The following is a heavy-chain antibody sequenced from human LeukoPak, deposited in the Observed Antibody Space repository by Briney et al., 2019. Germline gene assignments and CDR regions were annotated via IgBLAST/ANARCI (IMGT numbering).Heavy chain of an antibody. D-gene: IGHD2-8*02. CDR1: GFTFSVST. V-gene: IGHV3-21*01. CDR3: ARADRRTASCFLDN. CDR2: ISPNGTDM. J-gene: IGHJ4*02. Sequence: PGGSLPLSCAASGFTFSVSTMTWVRQAPGKGLEWVSSISPNGTDMYFAQSLKGRFTIPRDNTWGTVSLQMSSLRVDDTAVYYCARADRRTASCFLDNWGQGTLVTVSS.